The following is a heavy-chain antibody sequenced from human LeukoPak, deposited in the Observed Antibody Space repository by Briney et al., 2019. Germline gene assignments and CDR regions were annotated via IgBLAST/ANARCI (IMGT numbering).Heavy chain of an antibody. CDR3: AKVPSSSWAGYGMDV. CDR2: ISSSGGAK. Sequence: GGSLRLSCAASGFTFSSYDMNWVRQAPGKGMEWISYISSSGGAKDYADSVKGRFTISRDNAKNSLYLQMNSLRAEDTALYYCAKVPSSSWAGYGMDVWGQGTTVTVSS. CDR1: GFTFSSYD. J-gene: IGHJ6*02. V-gene: IGHV3-48*03. D-gene: IGHD6-13*01.